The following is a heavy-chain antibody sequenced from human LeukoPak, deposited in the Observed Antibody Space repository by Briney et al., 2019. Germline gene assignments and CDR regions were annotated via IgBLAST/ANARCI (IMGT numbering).Heavy chain of an antibody. D-gene: IGHD6-19*01. CDR2: ISGYNGNT. V-gene: IGHV1-18*01. Sequence: GASVKVSCTPSGYIFSTYGISWVRQAPGQGLEWMGCISGYNGNTNYAQKLQGRVTMTTDTSTSTAYMELRSLRSDDTAVYYCARRRSEEFDFDCWGQGTLVTVSS. J-gene: IGHJ4*02. CDR1: GYIFSTYG. CDR3: ARRRSEEFDFDC.